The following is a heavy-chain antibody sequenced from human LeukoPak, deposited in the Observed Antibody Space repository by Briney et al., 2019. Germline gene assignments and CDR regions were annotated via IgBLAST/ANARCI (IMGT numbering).Heavy chain of an antibody. J-gene: IGHJ4*02. CDR3: EREAKGSSGYYCYFDY. V-gene: IGHV1-18*01. Sequence: GASVKVSCKASGYPFTSYGISWVRQAPGQGLEWMGWISAYNGNTNYAQKLQGRVTMTTDTSTSTAYMELRSLRSDDTAVYYCEREAKGSSGYYCYFDYWGQGTLVTVSS. CDR1: GYPFTSYG. CDR2: ISAYNGNT. D-gene: IGHD3-22*01.